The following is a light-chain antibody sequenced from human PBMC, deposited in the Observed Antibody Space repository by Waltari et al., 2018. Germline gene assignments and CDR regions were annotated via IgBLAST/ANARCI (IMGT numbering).Light chain of an antibody. V-gene: IGLV3-27*01. Sequence: SYELTQPSSVSVSPGQTARITCSGDVLAKRYTRWFQQQPGQAPVLVIYKDSERPSGIPERFSGSSSGTTVTLTISGAQVEDEADYYCYSVDDNKRVFGGGTKLTVL. CDR1: VLAKRY. J-gene: IGLJ2*01. CDR3: YSVDDNKRV. CDR2: KDS.